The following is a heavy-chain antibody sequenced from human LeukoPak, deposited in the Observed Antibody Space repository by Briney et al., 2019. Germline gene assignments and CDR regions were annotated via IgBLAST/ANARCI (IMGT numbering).Heavy chain of an antibody. V-gene: IGHV3-23*01. CDR2: ISGSGGST. CDR3: AKGGRWNQGGADDY. CDR1: GFTFSSYA. Sequence: GGSLRLSCAASGFTFSSYAMSWVRQAPGKGLEWVSAISGSGGSTYCADSVKGRFTISRDNSKNTLYLQMNSLRAEDTAVYYCAKGGRWNQGGADDYWGQGTLVTVSS. J-gene: IGHJ4*02. D-gene: IGHD1-1*01.